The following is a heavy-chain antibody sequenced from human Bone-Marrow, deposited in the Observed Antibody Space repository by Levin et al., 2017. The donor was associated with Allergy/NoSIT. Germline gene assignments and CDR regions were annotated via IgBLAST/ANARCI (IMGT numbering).Heavy chain of an antibody. CDR3: AKGMELWGIIAVGPPFDY. CDR2: ISGGGGRT. J-gene: IGHJ4*02. D-gene: IGHD6-19*01. V-gene: IGHV3-23*01. Sequence: GESLKISCTASGFTFSTYAMSWVRQAPGKGLEWVSSISGGGGRTDYADSVKGRFTISRDNSKNTLYLQMNSLRVEDTAVYYCAKGMELWGIIAVGPPFDYWGQGTLVTVSS. CDR1: GFTFSTYA.